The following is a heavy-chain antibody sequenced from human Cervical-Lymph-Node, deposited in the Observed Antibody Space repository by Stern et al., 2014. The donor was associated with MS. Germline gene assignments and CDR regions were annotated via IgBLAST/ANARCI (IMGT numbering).Heavy chain of an antibody. D-gene: IGHD6-19*01. J-gene: IGHJ5*02. V-gene: IGHV1-69*01. CDR2: IIPIFGTA. Sequence: QVQLVQSGAEVKKPGSSVKVSCKASGGTFSSYAISWVRQAPGQGLEWMGGIIPIFGTANYAQKFQGRVTITADESTSTAYMELSSLRSEDTAVYYCARVEDKTGYSSGWYRSWFDPWGQGTLVTVSS. CDR3: ARVEDKTGYSSGWYRSWFDP. CDR1: GGTFSSYA.